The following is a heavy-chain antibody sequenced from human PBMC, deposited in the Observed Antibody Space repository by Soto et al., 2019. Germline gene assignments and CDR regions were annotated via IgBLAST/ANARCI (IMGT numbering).Heavy chain of an antibody. V-gene: IGHV3-7*05. CDR1: GFTFSTYW. CDR3: ARDFSRTSWFDP. Sequence: PGGSLRLSCAASGFTFSTYWMSWVSQAPGKGLEWVANINQDGSEKYYVDSVKGRFTISRDNAKNSLFLQVNSLRADDTAVYYCARDFSRTSWFDPWGQGTLVTDSS. J-gene: IGHJ5*01. D-gene: IGHD1-1*01. CDR2: INQDGSEK.